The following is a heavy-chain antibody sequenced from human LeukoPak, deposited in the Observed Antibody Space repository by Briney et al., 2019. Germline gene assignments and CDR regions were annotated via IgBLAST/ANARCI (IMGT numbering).Heavy chain of an antibody. D-gene: IGHD3-22*01. V-gene: IGHV4-39*07. Sequence: PSETLSLTCTVSGGSISSGSYYWSWIRQPAGKGLEWIGSFYYSGSTYYNASLKSRVTISVDTSKNQFSLKLSSVTAADTAVYYCATTFYYDSSGYIPDALDIWGQGTMVTVSP. CDR1: GGSISSGSYY. CDR2: FYYSGST. CDR3: ATTFYYDSSGYIPDALDI. J-gene: IGHJ3*02.